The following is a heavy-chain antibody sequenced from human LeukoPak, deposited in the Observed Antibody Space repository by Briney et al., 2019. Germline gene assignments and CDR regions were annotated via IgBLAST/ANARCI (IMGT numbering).Heavy chain of an antibody. D-gene: IGHD2-2*01. J-gene: IGHJ4*02. CDR2: ISAYNGNT. CDR3: ARAVVPTDY. CDR1: EYTFTSYD. V-gene: IGHV1-18*01. Sequence: GASVKVSCKASEYTFTSYDINWVRQAPVQGLEWMGWISAYNGNTNYAQKLQGRVTMTTDTSTSTAYMELRSLRSDDTAVYYCARAVVPTDYWGQGTLVTVSS.